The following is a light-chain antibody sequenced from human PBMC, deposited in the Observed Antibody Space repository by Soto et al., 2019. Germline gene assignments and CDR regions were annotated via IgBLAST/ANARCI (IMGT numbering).Light chain of an antibody. CDR2: KAS. CDR1: QSISSW. J-gene: IGKJ1*01. CDR3: HQGWT. Sequence: DIQMTQSPSTLSASVGDRVTITCRASQSISSWLAWYQQKPGKAPKLLIYKASSLESGVPSRFSGSGSGTEFTLTISSLQPDDFATYYCHQGWTCGQGNKVEIK. V-gene: IGKV1-5*03.